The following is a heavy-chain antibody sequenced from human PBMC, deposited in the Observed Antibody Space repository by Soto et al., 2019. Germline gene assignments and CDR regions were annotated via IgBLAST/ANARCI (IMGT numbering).Heavy chain of an antibody. Sequence: EVQLVESGGGLVQPGGSLELSCAASGFTLSDSSVNWVSQASGKGLEWVGRIASKTESEATVYAASVKGRITVARDDSKNTVYLQMGSLKTEDTAVYYCMSWDASSSAEQWGQGARVTVSS. CDR3: MSWDASSSAEQ. CDR1: GFTLSDSS. CDR2: IASKTESEAT. D-gene: IGHD6-6*01. J-gene: IGHJ4*02. V-gene: IGHV3-73*02.